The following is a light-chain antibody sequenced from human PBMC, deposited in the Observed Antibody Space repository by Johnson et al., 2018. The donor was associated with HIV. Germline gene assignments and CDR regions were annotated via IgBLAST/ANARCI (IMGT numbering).Light chain of an antibody. CDR3: ETWDSSLTWV. CDR2: DNN. Sequence: QSVLTQPPSVSAAPGQKVTISCSGSSSNIGNNYVSWYQQIPGTAPKLLIYDNNKRPSGIPDRFSGSKSCTSATLGITGLQTEDEADYYCETWDSSLTWVFGTGTKVTVL. CDR1: SSNIGNNY. V-gene: IGLV1-51*01. J-gene: IGLJ1*01.